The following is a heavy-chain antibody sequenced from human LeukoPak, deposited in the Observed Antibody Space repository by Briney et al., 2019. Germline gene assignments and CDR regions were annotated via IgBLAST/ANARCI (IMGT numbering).Heavy chain of an antibody. V-gene: IGHV3-48*02. CDR3: TRDPNALDY. J-gene: IGHJ4*02. CDR2: ITGSSSTI. Sequence: GGSLRLSCAASGLTLSTYSMNWVRQAPGKGLEWVSYITGSSSTIHYADSVKGRFTISRDNAKNSLYLQMNSLRDEDTAVYYCTRDPNALDYWGQGTLVTVSS. CDR1: GLTLSTYS.